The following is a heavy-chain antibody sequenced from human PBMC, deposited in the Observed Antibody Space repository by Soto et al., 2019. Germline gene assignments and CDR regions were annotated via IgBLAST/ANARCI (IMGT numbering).Heavy chain of an antibody. Sequence: QVQLQESGPGLVKPSETLSLTCTVSGGSISSYYWSWIRQPPGQGLEWIGYIYYSGSTNYNPSLKSRVTLSVDTSKNQFSLKLSSVTAADTAVYYCARGGERSWIQLWSWGQGTLVTVSS. CDR1: GGSISSYY. D-gene: IGHD5-18*01. CDR2: IYYSGST. J-gene: IGHJ5*02. V-gene: IGHV4-59*08. CDR3: ARGGERSWIQLWS.